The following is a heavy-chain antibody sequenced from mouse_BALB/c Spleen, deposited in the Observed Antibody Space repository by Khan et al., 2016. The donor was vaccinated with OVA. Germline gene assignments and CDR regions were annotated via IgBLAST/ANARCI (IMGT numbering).Heavy chain of an antibody. J-gene: IGHJ3*01. CDR3: ASHLTGAFAY. CDR2: ISSGGDYT. V-gene: IGHV5-6*01. Sequence: EVQLVESGGDLVKPGGSLKLSCAASGFTFSSYSMSWVRQTPDKRLEWVATISSGGDYTYYPDSVKGRFTISSDNARSTPYLQMSSLKSEDSALYYWASHLTGAFAYWGQGTLVTVSA. CDR1: GFTFSSYS. D-gene: IGHD4-1*01.